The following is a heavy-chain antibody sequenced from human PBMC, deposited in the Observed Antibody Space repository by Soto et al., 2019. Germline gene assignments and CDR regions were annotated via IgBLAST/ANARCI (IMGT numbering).Heavy chain of an antibody. D-gene: IGHD6-19*01. Sequence: ASVKVSCKASGYTFSGHYMHWIRQAPGQGPEWLGWINANSGDTDRAPKFQDRLTMTRDTSTSTAYMELSRLRSDDTAVYYCARGGALDGTSPPFNHWGQGTLVTVSS. CDR1: GYTFSGHY. CDR2: INANSGDT. V-gene: IGHV1-2*02. CDR3: ARGGALDGTSPPFNH. J-gene: IGHJ4*02.